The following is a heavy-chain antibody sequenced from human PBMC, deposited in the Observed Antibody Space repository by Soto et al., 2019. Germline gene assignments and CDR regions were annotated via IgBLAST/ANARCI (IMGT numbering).Heavy chain of an antibody. CDR1: GGTFSSYA. D-gene: IGHD2-15*01. CDR3: ARGTRYCSGGSCYPTASDYYGMDV. Sequence: SVKVSCKASGGTFSSYAISWVRQAPGQGLEWMGGIIPIFGTANYAQKFQGRVTITADESTSTAYMELSSLRSEDTAVYYCARGTRYCSGGSCYPTASDYYGMDVWGQGTTVTVSS. J-gene: IGHJ6*02. V-gene: IGHV1-69*13. CDR2: IIPIFGTA.